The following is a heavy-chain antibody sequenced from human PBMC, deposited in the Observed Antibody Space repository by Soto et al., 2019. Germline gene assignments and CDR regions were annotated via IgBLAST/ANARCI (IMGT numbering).Heavy chain of an antibody. CDR1: GGSISSGGYY. D-gene: IGHD6-13*01. Sequence: QVQLQESGPGLVKPSQTLSLTCTVSGGSISSGGYYWSWIRQHPGKGLEWIGYIYYSGSTYYNPSLKSRVTISVDTSKNQFSLKLSSVTAADTAVYYCARERGDSSSWYRYFDLWGRGTLVTVSS. CDR2: IYYSGST. J-gene: IGHJ2*01. CDR3: ARERGDSSSWYRYFDL. V-gene: IGHV4-31*03.